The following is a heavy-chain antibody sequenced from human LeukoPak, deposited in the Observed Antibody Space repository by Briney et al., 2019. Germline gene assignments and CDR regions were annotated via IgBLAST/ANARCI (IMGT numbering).Heavy chain of an antibody. CDR1: GGSISSGNYY. CDR2: IYTSGST. D-gene: IGHD3-22*01. V-gene: IGHV4-61*02. Sequence: PSETLSLTCTVSGGSISSGNYYWSWIRKPAGKGLEWIGRIYTSGSTNYNPSLKSRVTISVDTSKNQFSLKLSSVTAADTAVYYCAREGDYYDASGTLDYWGQGTLVTVSS. CDR3: AREGDYYDASGTLDY. J-gene: IGHJ4*02.